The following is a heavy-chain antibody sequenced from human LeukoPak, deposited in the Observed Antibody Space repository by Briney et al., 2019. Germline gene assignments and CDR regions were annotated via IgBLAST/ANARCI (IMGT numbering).Heavy chain of an antibody. Sequence: SQTLSLTCTVSGGSISSGDYYWSWIRQPPGKGLEWIGYIYYSGSTYYNPSLKSRVTISVDTSKNQLSLKLSSVTAADTAVYYCARRRLSYDYVWGSYRSWFDPWGQGTLVTVSS. J-gene: IGHJ5*02. CDR1: GGSISSGDYY. CDR2: IYYSGST. V-gene: IGHV4-30-4*01. D-gene: IGHD3-16*02. CDR3: ARRRLSYDYVWGSYRSWFDP.